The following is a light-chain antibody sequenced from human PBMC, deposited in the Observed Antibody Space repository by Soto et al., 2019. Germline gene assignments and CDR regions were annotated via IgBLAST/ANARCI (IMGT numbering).Light chain of an antibody. CDR2: DAS. J-gene: IGKJ1*01. V-gene: IGKV3-11*01. CDR1: RSVSSY. CDR3: QQRSNWHRR. Sequence: EIVLTQSPATQSLSSGERATLSCRASRSVSSYLAWYQQKPGQAPRLLIYDASNRATGIPDRVSGSGSGTDFTLTISSLAHEEFDVYWSQQRSNWHRRLGQGTKGEI.